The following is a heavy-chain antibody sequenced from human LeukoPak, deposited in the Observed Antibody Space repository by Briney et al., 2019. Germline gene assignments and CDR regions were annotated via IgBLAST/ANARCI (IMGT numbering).Heavy chain of an antibody. Sequence: GGSLRLSCAASGFTFSNYWMTWVRQAPGKGLEWVANINEDGGGKYYVDSVEGRFTISRDNAKNSLFLEMNTLRAEDTAVYYCARRRGLEYWGQGTLVIVSS. CDR3: ARRRGLEY. J-gene: IGHJ4*02. CDR2: INEDGGGK. D-gene: IGHD1-1*01. V-gene: IGHV3-7*01. CDR1: GFTFSNYW.